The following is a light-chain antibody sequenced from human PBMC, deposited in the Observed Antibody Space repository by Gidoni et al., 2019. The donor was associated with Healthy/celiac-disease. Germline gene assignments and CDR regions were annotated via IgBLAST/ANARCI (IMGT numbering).Light chain of an antibody. CDR3: SSYAGSNNFEV. V-gene: IGLV2-8*01. CDR2: EVS. Sequence: QSALTQPPSASGSPGQPVTISCTGTSSDVGGYNYVSWYQQHPGKAPKLMIYEVSNRPSGVPDRFSGTKSGNTASLTVSGLQAEDEADYYCSSYAGSNNFEVFSGGTKLTVL. J-gene: IGLJ2*01. CDR1: SSDVGGYNY.